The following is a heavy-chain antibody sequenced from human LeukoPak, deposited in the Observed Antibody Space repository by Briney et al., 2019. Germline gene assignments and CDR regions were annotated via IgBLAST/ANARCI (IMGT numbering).Heavy chain of an antibody. V-gene: IGHV3-30-3*01. D-gene: IGHD3-22*01. CDR2: ISYDGSNK. CDR3: ARDLQDSSGYYSYYYYYYGMDV. CDR1: GFTFSSYA. J-gene: IGHJ6*02. Sequence: GGSLRLSCAASGFTFSSYAMHWVRQAPGKGLEWVAVISYDGSNKYYADSVKGRFTIPRDNSKNTLYLQMNSLRAEDTAVYYCARDLQDSSGYYSYYYYYYGMDVWGQGTTVTVSS.